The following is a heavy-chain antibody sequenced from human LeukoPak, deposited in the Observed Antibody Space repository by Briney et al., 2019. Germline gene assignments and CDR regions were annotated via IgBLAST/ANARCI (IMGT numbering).Heavy chain of an antibody. J-gene: IGHJ4*02. Sequence: GGSLRLSCAASGFTFDDYAMHWVRQAPGKGLEWVSGISWNSGNIGYADSVKGRFTISRDNAKNSLYLQMNSLRAEDTAVYYCASAVWGITIFGVVIKYFDYWGQGTLVTVSS. V-gene: IGHV3-9*01. CDR3: ASAVWGITIFGVVIKYFDY. CDR1: GFTFDDYA. D-gene: IGHD3-3*01. CDR2: ISWNSGNI.